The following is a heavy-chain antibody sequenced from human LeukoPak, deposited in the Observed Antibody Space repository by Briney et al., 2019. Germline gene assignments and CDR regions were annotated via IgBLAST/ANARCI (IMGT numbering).Heavy chain of an antibody. CDR3: ARQRGYSYGSDS. J-gene: IGHJ4*02. CDR1: GGSISSSNW. Sequence: SGTLSLTFAVSGGSISSSNWWSWVRQPPGKGLEWIGEIYHSGSTNYNPSLKSRVTISVDTSKKHFSLKLSSVTAADTAVYYCARQRGYSYGSDSWGQGTLVTVSS. V-gene: IGHV4-4*02. D-gene: IGHD5-18*01. CDR2: IYHSGST.